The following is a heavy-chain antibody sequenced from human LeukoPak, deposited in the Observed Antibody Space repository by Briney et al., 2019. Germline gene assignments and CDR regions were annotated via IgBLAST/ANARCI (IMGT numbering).Heavy chain of an antibody. V-gene: IGHV5-51*01. Sequence: GESLKISCKDSGYSFTNYWIGWVRQMPGKGLERMGIIHSADSNTKYSPSFQGQVTISADKSISTAYLQWSGLKASDTAMYYCAGARHGDYRWDYWGQGTLVTVSP. CDR1: GYSFTNYW. J-gene: IGHJ4*02. CDR2: IHSADSNT. D-gene: IGHD4-17*01. CDR3: AGARHGDYRWDY.